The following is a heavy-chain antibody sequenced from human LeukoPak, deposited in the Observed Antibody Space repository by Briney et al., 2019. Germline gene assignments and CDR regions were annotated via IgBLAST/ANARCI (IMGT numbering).Heavy chain of an antibody. CDR1: DGSISSYY. D-gene: IGHD4-17*01. CDR2: IYNSGST. V-gene: IGHV4-59*01. J-gene: IGHJ6*03. CDR3: ARTVTTNYYYYYMDV. Sequence: PSETLSLTCTVTDGSISSYYWSWIRQPPGKGLEWIGYIYNSGSTNYNPSLKSRVTISVDTSKSQFSLKLSSVTAADTAVYYCARTVTTNYYYYYMDVWGKGTTVTVSS.